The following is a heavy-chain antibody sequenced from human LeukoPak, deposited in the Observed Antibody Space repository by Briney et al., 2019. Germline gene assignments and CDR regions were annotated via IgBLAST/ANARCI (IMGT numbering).Heavy chain of an antibody. CDR1: GFTFSSYA. V-gene: IGHV3-30-3*01. D-gene: IGHD3-10*01. Sequence: AGGSLRLSCAASGFTFSSYAMHWVRQAPGKGLEWVAVISYDGSNKYYADSVKGRFTISRDNSKNTLYLQMNSLRAEDTAVYYCARVTGPYYYGSGSYSGYFQHWGQGTLVTVSS. CDR2: ISYDGSNK. CDR3: ARVTGPYYYGSGSYSGYFQH. J-gene: IGHJ1*01.